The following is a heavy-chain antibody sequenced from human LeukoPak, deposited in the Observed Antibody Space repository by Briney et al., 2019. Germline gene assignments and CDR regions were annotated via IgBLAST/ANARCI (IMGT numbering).Heavy chain of an antibody. D-gene: IGHD1-26*01. CDR1: GFTFSSYW. J-gene: IGHJ3*02. V-gene: IGHV3-7*01. CDR3: ARGGAVGTTTVAFDI. Sequence: GGSLRLSCAASGFTFSSYWMSWVRQVPGKGLEWVANMKQDGREKYLVDSVKGRFTISRDNAKNTLYLQMNSLRAEDTAVYYCARGGAVGTTTVAFDIWGQGTMVTVSS. CDR2: MKQDGREK.